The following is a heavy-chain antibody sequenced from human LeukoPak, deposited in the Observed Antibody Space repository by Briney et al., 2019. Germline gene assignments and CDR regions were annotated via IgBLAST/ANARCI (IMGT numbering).Heavy chain of an antibody. D-gene: IGHD3-10*01. CDR3: AKVGVFGFGELLSYFDY. CDR2: IIPVFGTA. V-gene: IGHV1-69*13. J-gene: IGHJ4*02. CDR1: GGTFSSYT. Sequence: ASVKVSCKASGGTFSSYTINWVRQAPGQGLEWMGGIIPVFGTANYVQKFQGRVTITADESTSTAYMELSSLRSEDTAVYYCAKVGVFGFGELLSYFDYWGQGTLVTVSS.